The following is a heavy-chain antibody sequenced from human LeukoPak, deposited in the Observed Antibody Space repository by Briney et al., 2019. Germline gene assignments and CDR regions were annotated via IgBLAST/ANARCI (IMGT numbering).Heavy chain of an antibody. CDR2: ISSSGSTI. CDR3: ARAGYYFDY. D-gene: IGHD3-10*01. J-gene: IGHJ4*02. Sequence: GGSLRLSCAAPGFTFSSYNMNWVRQAPGKGLEWVSYISSSGSTIYYADSVKGRFTISRDNAKNSLYLQMNSLRAEDTAVYYCARAGYYFDYWGQGTLVTVSS. CDR1: GFTFSSYN. V-gene: IGHV3-48*04.